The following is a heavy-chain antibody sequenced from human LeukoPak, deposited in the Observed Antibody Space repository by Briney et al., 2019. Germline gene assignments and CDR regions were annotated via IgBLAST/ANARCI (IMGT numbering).Heavy chain of an antibody. CDR3: VIDIGDYNGF. CDR2: INTQGTYT. CDR1: GITFSSYW. Sequence: GGSLRLSCAVSGITFSSYWMHWVRQDPGSGLLWVSRINTQGTYTNYADSVKGRFTISRDNAKNTLYLQMSSLRADDTAVYYCVIDIGDYNGFWGQGTLVSVSS. D-gene: IGHD2-15*01. J-gene: IGHJ4*02. V-gene: IGHV3-74*01.